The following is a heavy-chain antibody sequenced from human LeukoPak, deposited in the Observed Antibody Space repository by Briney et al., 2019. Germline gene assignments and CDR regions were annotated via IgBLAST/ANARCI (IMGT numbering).Heavy chain of an antibody. Sequence: EASVKVSCKASGYTFTGYYMHWVRQAPGQGLEWMGWINPNSGGTNYAQKFQGRVTMTRDTSISTAYMELSRLRSDDTAVYYCARESGYYHAFDIWGQGTMVTVSS. J-gene: IGHJ3*02. D-gene: IGHD3-22*01. CDR1: GYTFTGYY. CDR3: ARESGYYHAFDI. V-gene: IGHV1-2*02. CDR2: INPNSGGT.